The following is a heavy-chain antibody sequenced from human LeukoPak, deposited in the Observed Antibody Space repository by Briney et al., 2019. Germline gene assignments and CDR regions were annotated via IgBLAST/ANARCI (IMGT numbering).Heavy chain of an antibody. CDR1: EFTFSSYS. D-gene: IGHD6-19*01. J-gene: IGHJ4*02. CDR3: AKDLGMAVAGYFDY. CDR2: ISSSSSTI. V-gene: IGHV3-48*01. Sequence: PGGSLRLSCAASEFTFSSYSMNWVRQAPGKGLEWVSYISSSSSTIYYADSVKGRFTISRDNAKNSLYLQMNSLRAEDTAVYYCAKDLGMAVAGYFDYWGQGTLVTVSS.